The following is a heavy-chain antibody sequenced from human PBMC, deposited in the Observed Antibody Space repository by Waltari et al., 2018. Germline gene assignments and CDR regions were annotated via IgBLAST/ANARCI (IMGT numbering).Heavy chain of an antibody. D-gene: IGHD2-21*01. V-gene: IGHV1-2*02. CDR2: INPNSGGT. J-gene: IGHJ5*02. CDR1: GSTFTGDY. Sequence: QVQLVQSGAEVKKPGASVKVSCTASGSTFTGDYMHWVRQAPGQGLEWMGWINPNSGGTSYAQKFQGRVTMTRDTSITTAYMELSSLTSDDTAVYYCAREYCGGDCNHGWFDPWGQGTLVTVSS. CDR3: AREYCGGDCNHGWFDP.